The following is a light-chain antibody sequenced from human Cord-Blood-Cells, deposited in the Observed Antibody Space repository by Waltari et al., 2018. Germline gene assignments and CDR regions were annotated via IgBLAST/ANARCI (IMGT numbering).Light chain of an antibody. Sequence: QSALTQPRSVSGSPGQSVTISCTGTSSDVGGYNYVSWYKQHPGKAPKLMIYDVSKRPSGVPERFSGSKSGNTASLTISGLQAEDEADDYCCSYAGSYTFEVFGGGTKLTVL. CDR1: SSDVGGYNY. CDR2: DVS. J-gene: IGLJ3*02. CDR3: CSYAGSYTFEV. V-gene: IGLV2-11*01.